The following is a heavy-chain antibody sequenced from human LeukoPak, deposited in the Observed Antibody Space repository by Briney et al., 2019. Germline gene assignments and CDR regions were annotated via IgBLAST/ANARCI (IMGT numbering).Heavy chain of an antibody. J-gene: IGHJ4*02. CDR2: ISSSSSYI. D-gene: IGHD6-19*01. Sequence: GGSLRLSCAASGFTFSIYNINWVRQAPGRGLEWVSSISSSSSYIYYADSVKGRFTISGDNAKNSLYLQMNSLRAEDTAVYYCAKEDSNGWYFFDYWGQGTLVTVSS. CDR3: AKEDSNGWYFFDY. CDR1: GFTFSIYN. V-gene: IGHV3-21*01.